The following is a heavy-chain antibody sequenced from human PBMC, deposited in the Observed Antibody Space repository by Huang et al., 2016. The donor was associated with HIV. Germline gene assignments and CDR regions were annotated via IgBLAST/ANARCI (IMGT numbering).Heavy chain of an antibody. D-gene: IGHD2-2*01. CDR2: IYYSGST. CDR3: ARHMDCSSSSCLAGGHERGPFDM. J-gene: IGHJ3*02. CDR1: GGSISSSSYY. V-gene: IGHV4-39*01. Sequence: QLQLQESGPGLVKPSETLSLTCSVSGGSISSSSYYWGWLRQPPGKGLEWLGSIYYSGSTFYNPSLKSRVTISVDTSKTQFSRRLSSVTAADTSVYYCARHMDCSSSSCLAGGHERGPFDMWGQGTMVTVSS.